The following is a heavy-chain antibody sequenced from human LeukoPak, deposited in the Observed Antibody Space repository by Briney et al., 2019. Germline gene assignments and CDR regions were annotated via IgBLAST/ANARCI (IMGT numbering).Heavy chain of an antibody. J-gene: IGHJ4*02. CDR1: GYTFTGYY. Sequence: ASVKVSCKASGYTFTGYYMHWVRQAPGQGLEWVGGFDPEDGETIYAQKFQGRVTMTEDTSTDTAYMELSSLRSEDTAVYYCATLPGDYGGTGGYWGQGTLVTVSS. V-gene: IGHV1-24*01. CDR2: FDPEDGET. D-gene: IGHD4-23*01. CDR3: ATLPGDYGGTGGY.